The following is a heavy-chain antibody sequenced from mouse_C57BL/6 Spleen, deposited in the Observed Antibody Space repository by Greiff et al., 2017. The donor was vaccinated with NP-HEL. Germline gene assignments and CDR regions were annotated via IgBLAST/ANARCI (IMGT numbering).Heavy chain of an antibody. CDR1: GYSFTGYF. D-gene: IGHD1-1*01. CDR2: INPYNGDT. V-gene: IGHV1-20*01. CDR3: ARGDYGSSSVDY. J-gene: IGHJ2*01. Sequence: VQLQQSGPELVKPGDSVKISCKASGYSFTGYFMNWVMQSHGQSLEWIGRINPYNGDTFYNQKFKGKATLTVDKSSSTDHRELRSLTSEDSAVYYCARGDYGSSSVDYWGQGTTLTVSS.